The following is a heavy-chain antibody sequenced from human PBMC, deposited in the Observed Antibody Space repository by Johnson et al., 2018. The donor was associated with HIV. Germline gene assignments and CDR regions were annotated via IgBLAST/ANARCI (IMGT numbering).Heavy chain of an antibody. CDR1: GFTVSSNY. CDR3: ARGVEMATIGGLDI. J-gene: IGHJ3*02. CDR2: IYRGGST. D-gene: IGHD5-24*01. Sequence: VQLVESGGGLIQPGGSLRLSCAASGFTVSSNYMSWVRQAPGKGLEWVSVIYRGGSTYYADSVKGRFTISRDNSKNTLYLQMNSRRAEDTAVYYCARGVEMATIGGLDIWGQGTMVTVSS. V-gene: IGHV3-53*01.